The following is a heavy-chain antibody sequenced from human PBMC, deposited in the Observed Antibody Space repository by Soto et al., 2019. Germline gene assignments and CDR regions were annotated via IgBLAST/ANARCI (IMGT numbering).Heavy chain of an antibody. CDR1: GFTFDDYA. CDR2: ISWRSDSI. J-gene: IGHJ4*01. Sequence: EVQLVESGGGLVQPGRSLRLSCGASGFTFDDYAMHWVRQAPGKGLERVSGISWRSDSIGYAGSVKGQASISRDSAKKSLYLQTNSLRAEDTVLFYCAKDAQSYSSSLEHWGHGTVVTVSS. V-gene: IGHV3-9*01. CDR3: AKDAQSYSSSLEH. D-gene: IGHD6-6*01.